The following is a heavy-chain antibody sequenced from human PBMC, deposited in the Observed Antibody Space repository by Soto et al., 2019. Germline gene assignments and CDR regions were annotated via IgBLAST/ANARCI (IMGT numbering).Heavy chain of an antibody. Sequence: ASVKVSCKASGYTFTSYGISWVRQAPGQGLEWMGWISAYNGNTNYAQKLQGRVTMTTDTSTSTAYMELRSLRSDDTAVYYCARVFQRGYSYGYFNYWGQGTLVTVSS. CDR3: ARVFQRGYSYGYFNY. V-gene: IGHV1-18*01. CDR1: GYTFTSYG. CDR2: ISAYNGNT. D-gene: IGHD5-18*01. J-gene: IGHJ4*02.